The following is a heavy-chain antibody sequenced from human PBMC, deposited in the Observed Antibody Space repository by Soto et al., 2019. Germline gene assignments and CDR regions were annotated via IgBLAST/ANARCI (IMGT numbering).Heavy chain of an antibody. D-gene: IGHD3-22*01. V-gene: IGHV1-18*01. J-gene: IGHJ5*02. CDR3: ARDRLRGYDNSGFFA. Sequence: QVQLVQSGAELRKPGASVKVSCQASGYSFAYYGINWVRQAPGQGLEWMAWINPYNGHRNYAQKFDDRLTMTTATSTNTVYMELRSLKSDDTAISYCARDRLRGYDNSGFFAWGQGTLVTVSS. CDR2: INPYNGHR. CDR1: GYSFAYYG.